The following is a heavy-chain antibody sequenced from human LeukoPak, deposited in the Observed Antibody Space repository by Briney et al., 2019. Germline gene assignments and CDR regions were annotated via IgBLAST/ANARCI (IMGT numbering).Heavy chain of an antibody. D-gene: IGHD5-18*01. J-gene: IGHJ4*02. CDR2: ISYDGSNK. CDR1: GFTFSSYA. CDR3: ARPTAMVTAYFDY. Sequence: GRSLRLSCAASGFTFSSYAMHWVRQAAGKGLEWVAVISYDGSNKYYADSVKGRFTISRDNSKNTLYLQMNSLRAEDTAVYYCARPTAMVTAYFDYWGQGTLVTVSS. V-gene: IGHV3-30-3*01.